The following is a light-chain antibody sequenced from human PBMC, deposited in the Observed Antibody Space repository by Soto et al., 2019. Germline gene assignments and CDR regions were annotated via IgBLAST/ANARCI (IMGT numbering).Light chain of an antibody. CDR1: SSDVGGYNY. CDR2: EVS. V-gene: IGLV2-8*01. J-gene: IGLJ1*01. Sequence: QSVQTQPPSASGSPGQSVTISCTGTSSDVGGYNYVSWYQQHPGKAPKVIIYEVSKRPSGVPDRFSGSKSGSTASLTVSGLQAEDEADYYCSSYAVTNIFVFGTGTKV. CDR3: SSYAVTNIFV.